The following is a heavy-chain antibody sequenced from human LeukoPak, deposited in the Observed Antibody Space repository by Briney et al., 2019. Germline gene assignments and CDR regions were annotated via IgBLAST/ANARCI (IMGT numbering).Heavy chain of an antibody. CDR1: GFTFSSYA. Sequence: PGGSLRLSCAASGFTFSSYAMSWVRQAPGKGLEWVSTISGSGGSTFHADSVKGRFTISRDNSKNTLYLQMNSLRAEDTAVYYCAASGSYYRVGYWGQGTLVTVSS. J-gene: IGHJ4*02. V-gene: IGHV3-23*01. D-gene: IGHD3-10*01. CDR3: AASGSYYRVGY. CDR2: ISGSGGST.